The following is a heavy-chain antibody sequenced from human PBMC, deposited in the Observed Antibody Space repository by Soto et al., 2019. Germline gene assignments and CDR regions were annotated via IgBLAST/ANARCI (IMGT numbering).Heavy chain of an antibody. D-gene: IGHD4-17*01. Sequence: SETLSLTCTVSGGSISSGDYYWSWIRQPPGKGLEWIGYIYYSGSTYYNPSLKSRVTISVDTSKNQFSLKLSSVTAADTAVYYCARDKTTVVTPTYYYYGMDVWGQGTTVTVSS. CDR1: GGSISSGDYY. V-gene: IGHV4-30-4*01. CDR3: ARDKTTVVTPTYYYYGMDV. J-gene: IGHJ6*02. CDR2: IYYSGST.